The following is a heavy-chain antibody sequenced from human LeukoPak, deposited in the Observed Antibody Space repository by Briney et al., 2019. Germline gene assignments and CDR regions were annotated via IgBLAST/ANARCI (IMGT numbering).Heavy chain of an antibody. CDR1: GFSFSDYY. D-gene: IGHD3-3*01. Sequence: GGSLRLSCAASGFSFSDYYMNWIRQAPGKGLECLSFISGSGNSIYYAQSVKGRFTISRDNANNSVHLQMNSLRADDTAVYYCTRDGLSLSSARFDPWGQGTLVTVSS. CDR2: ISGSGNSI. V-gene: IGHV3-11*01. J-gene: IGHJ5*02. CDR3: TRDGLSLSSARFDP.